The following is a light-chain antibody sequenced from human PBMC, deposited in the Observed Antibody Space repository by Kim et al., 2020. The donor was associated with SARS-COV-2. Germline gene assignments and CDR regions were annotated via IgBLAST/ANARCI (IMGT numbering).Light chain of an antibody. CDR2: GAS. J-gene: IGKJ1*01. V-gene: IGKV3-20*01. Sequence: PGERATLSCRASQSVSNNYVAWFQQNPGQAPRLLIYGASSRATGIPDRFTGSGSGTDFTLIISRLEPEDFAVYYCQQYGNSPQTFGQGTKVDIK. CDR1: QSVSNNY. CDR3: QQYGNSPQT.